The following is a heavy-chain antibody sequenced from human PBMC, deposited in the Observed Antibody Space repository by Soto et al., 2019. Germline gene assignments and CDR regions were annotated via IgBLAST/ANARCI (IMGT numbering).Heavy chain of an antibody. CDR3: ARLLLGYCSSASCYEGPRFDY. V-gene: IGHV4-30-4*01. CDR1: GGSISSGDYY. CDR2: IYYSGST. Sequence: SETLSLTCTVSGGSISSGDYYWSWIRQPPGKGLEWIGYIYYSGSTYYSPSLKSRVTISVDTSKNQFSLKLSSVTAADTAVYYCARLLLGYCSSASCYEGPRFDYWGQGTLVTVSS. J-gene: IGHJ4*02. D-gene: IGHD2-2*01.